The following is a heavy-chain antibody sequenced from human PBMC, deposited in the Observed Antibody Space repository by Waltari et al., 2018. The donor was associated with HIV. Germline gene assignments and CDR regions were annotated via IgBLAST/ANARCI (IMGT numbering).Heavy chain of an antibody. D-gene: IGHD2-15*01. CDR1: GFIVSSNY. J-gene: IGHJ4*02. CDR3: ARALFGGSRGGYFDY. CDR2: SYGGGST. V-gene: IGHV3-53*02. Sequence: EVQLVETGGGLIQPGGSLRLSCAASGFIVSSNYLNWVRQAPGKGLEWVSVSYGGGSTYSADSVKGRCTISGDNSKNTLYLQMNSLGAEDTAVYYCARALFGGSRGGYFDYWGQGTLVTVSS.